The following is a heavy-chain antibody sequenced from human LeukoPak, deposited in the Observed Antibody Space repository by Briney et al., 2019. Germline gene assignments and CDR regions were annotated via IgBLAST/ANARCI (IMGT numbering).Heavy chain of an antibody. J-gene: IGHJ4*02. Sequence: GGSLRLSCAASGFTVSGNYMSWVRQAPGKGLEWVSVIYSGGRTYYADSVKGRFTISRDNSKNTLYLQMNSLRAEDTALYYCARESNSGYYLSYWGQGTLVTVSS. V-gene: IGHV3-66*01. D-gene: IGHD3-22*01. CDR1: GFTVSGNY. CDR2: IYSGGRT. CDR3: ARESNSGYYLSY.